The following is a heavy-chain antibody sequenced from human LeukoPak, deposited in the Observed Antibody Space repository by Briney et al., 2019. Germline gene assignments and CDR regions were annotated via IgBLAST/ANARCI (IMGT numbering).Heavy chain of an antibody. CDR3: ARSRGHYAYCSGGSCYPYYFDY. J-gene: IGHJ4*02. V-gene: IGHV5-51*01. CDR2: IYPGDSDT. CDR1: GYSFTSYW. Sequence: PGESLKIYCKGSGYSFTSYWIGWVRQMPGKGLEWMGIIYPGDSDTRYSPSFQGQVTISADKSISTAYLQWSSLKASDTAMYYCARSRGHYAYCSGGSCYPYYFDYWGQGTLVTVSS. D-gene: IGHD2-15*01.